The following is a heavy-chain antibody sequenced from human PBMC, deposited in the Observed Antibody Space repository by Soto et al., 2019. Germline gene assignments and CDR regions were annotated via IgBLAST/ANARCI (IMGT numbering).Heavy chain of an antibody. CDR1: GFTFDDYA. D-gene: IGHD6-13*01. CDR3: AKEPRKLSSSLRRGYFDY. Sequence: GGSLRLSCAASGFTFDDYAMHWVRQAPGKGLEWVSGISWNSGSIGYADSVKGRFTISRDNAKNSLYLQMNSLRAEDTALYYCAKEPRKLSSSLRRGYFDYWGQGTLVTVSS. V-gene: IGHV3-9*01. CDR2: ISWNSGSI. J-gene: IGHJ4*02.